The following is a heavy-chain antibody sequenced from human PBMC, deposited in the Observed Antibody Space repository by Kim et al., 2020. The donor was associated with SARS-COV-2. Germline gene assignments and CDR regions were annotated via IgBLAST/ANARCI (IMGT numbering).Heavy chain of an antibody. D-gene: IGHD3-3*01. CDR1: GYTFTSYA. J-gene: IGHJ6*02. CDR2: INAGNGNT. Sequence: ASVKVSCKASGYTFTSYAMHWVRQAPGQGLEWMGWINAGNGNTKYSQKFQGRVTITRDTSASTAYMELSSLRSEDTAVYYCARDNYDFWSGYSRHYYGMDVWGQGTTVTVSS. V-gene: IGHV1-3*01. CDR3: ARDNYDFWSGYSRHYYGMDV.